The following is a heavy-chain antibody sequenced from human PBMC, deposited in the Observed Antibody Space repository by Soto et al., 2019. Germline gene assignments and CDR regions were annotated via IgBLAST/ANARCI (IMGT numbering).Heavy chain of an antibody. J-gene: IGHJ4*02. CDR2: INAGNGNT. D-gene: IGHD3-9*01. Sequence: QVQLVQSGAEVKKPGASVKVSCKASGYTFTSYAMHWVRQAPGQRLEWMGWINAGNGNTKYSQKFQGRVTITRDTSASTAYMELSSLRSEDTAVYYCARGGGTHYDILTGPLDYWGQGTLVTVSS. CDR3: ARGGGTHYDILTGPLDY. CDR1: GYTFTSYA. V-gene: IGHV1-3*01.